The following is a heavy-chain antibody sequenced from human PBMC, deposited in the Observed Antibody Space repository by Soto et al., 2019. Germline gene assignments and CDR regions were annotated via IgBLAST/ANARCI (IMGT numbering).Heavy chain of an antibody. CDR3: ARHLLAVAGRNED. CDR1: GFSFSNHG. V-gene: IGHV3-30*03. J-gene: IGHJ4*02. D-gene: IGHD6-19*01. CDR2: ISYDGNVK. Sequence: QVQLAESGGGVVQPGRSLRISCAASGFSFSNHGMQWVRQAPGKGLEWVAVISYDGNVKYYTDSVKGRFTISRDNSQSTLFLQMDSLRPEDAAIYYCARHLLAVAGRNEDWGQGTLVTVSS.